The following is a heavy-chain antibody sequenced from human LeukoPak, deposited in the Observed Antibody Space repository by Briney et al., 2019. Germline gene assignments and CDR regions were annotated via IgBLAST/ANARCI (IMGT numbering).Heavy chain of an antibody. V-gene: IGHV1-2*02. CDR1: GYTFTEYY. Sequence: GASVKGSCKASGYTFTEYYMHSVRQAPGQGLEWMGWINPNSGGKDYAQKVQGRVTMTRDTSISTAYMELSSLRSDDTAVYYCARDSHSSGWYLPDYWGQGTLVTVSS. CDR3: ARDSHSSGWYLPDY. J-gene: IGHJ4*02. D-gene: IGHD6-19*01. CDR2: INPNSGGK.